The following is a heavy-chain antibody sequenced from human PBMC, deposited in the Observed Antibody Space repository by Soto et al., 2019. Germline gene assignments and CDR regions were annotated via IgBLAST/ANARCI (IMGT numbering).Heavy chain of an antibody. J-gene: IGHJ5*02. CDR2: IYYSGST. V-gene: IGHV4-59*01. CDR3: AREYGPQYNWLDP. CDR1: GGSISSYY. D-gene: IGHD4-17*01. Sequence: PSETLSLTCTVSGGSISSYYWSWIRQPPGKGLEWIGYIYYSGSTNYNPSLKSRVTISVDTSKNQFSLKLSSVTAADTAVYYRAREYGPQYNWLDPWGQGTLVTVSS.